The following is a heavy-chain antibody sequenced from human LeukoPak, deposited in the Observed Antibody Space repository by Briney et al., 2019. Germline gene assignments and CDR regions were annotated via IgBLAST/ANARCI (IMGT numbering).Heavy chain of an antibody. CDR1: GGSISSGDYY. V-gene: IGHV4-30-4*08. J-gene: IGHJ4*02. CDR3: ARVKYTTRPFDY. CDR2: IYYSGST. Sequence: PSQTLSLTCTVSGGSISSGDYYWSWIRQPPGKGQEWIGYIYYSGSTYYNPSLKSRLTISVDTSKNQFSLKLSSVTAADTAVYYCARVKYTTRPFDYWGQGTLVTVSS. D-gene: IGHD1-1*01.